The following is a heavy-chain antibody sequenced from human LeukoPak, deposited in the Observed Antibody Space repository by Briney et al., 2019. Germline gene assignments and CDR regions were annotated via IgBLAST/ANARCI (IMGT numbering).Heavy chain of an antibody. CDR3: ARARASYNPFDY. CDR1: GFTFSSYE. CDR2: ISSSGSTI. J-gene: IGHJ4*02. V-gene: IGHV3-48*03. Sequence: GGSLRLSCAASGFTFSSYEMNWVRQAPGKGLEWVSYISSSGSTIYYADSVKGRFTISRDNAKNSLYLQMNSLRAEDTAVYYCARARASYNPFDYWGQGTLVTVSS. D-gene: IGHD5-24*01.